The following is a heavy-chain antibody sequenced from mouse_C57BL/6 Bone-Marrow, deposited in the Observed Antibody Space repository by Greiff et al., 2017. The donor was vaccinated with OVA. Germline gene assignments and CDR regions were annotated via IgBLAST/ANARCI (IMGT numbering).Heavy chain of an antibody. J-gene: IGHJ1*03. V-gene: IGHV6-3*01. CDR3: TELSGYFDV. Sequence: EVQGVESGGGLVQPGGSMKLSCVASGFTFSNYWMNWVRQSPEKGLEWVAQIRLKSDNYATHYAESVKGRFTISRDDSKSSVYLQMNNLRAEDTGIYYCTELSGYFDVWGTGTTVTVSS. CDR2: IRLKSDNYAT. CDR1: GFTFSNYW.